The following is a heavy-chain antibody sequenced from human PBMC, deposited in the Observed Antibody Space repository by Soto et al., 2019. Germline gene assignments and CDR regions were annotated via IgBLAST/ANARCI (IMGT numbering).Heavy chain of an antibody. D-gene: IGHD3-22*01. CDR2: IYSGGSI. J-gene: IGHJ5*01. CDR1: GFTVSRNY. CDR3: ARVKDYYDSSGYRSGWFDS. V-gene: IGHV3-66*01. Sequence: GGSLRLSCEASGFTVSRNYMSWVRQAPGKGLEWVSVIYSGGSIYYADSVKGRFTISRDNSKNTLYLQMNSLRAEDTAVYYCARVKDYYDSSGYRSGWFDSWGQGTLVTVSS.